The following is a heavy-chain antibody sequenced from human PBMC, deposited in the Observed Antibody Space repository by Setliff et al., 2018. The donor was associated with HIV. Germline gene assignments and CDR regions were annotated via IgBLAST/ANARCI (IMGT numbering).Heavy chain of an antibody. J-gene: IGHJ6*03. Sequence: SVKVSCKASGYPFTSYGVSWVRQAPGQGLEWMGLISGYNGWTKYPQKFQGRVTMTTDTSTSTVYMELTSLTSDDTAVYYCARWVDDNSEGSYYHYMDVWGNGASVTVSS. CDR1: GYPFTSYG. CDR2: ISGYNGWT. V-gene: IGHV1-18*01. D-gene: IGHD6-25*01. CDR3: ARWVDDNSEGSYYHYMDV.